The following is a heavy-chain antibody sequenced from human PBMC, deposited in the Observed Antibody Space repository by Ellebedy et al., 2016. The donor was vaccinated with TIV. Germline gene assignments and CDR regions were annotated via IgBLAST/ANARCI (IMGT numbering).Heavy chain of an antibody. CDR2: TGST. CDR1: GFTFNNHA. J-gene: IGHJ2*01. CDR3: AREAGISSFRHWYIDL. D-gene: IGHD6-6*01. Sequence: PGGSLRLSCEASGFTFNNHAVSWVRQAPGKGLEWNSVTGSTFSADSVQVRFTVSRDNSKQMVYLQRNSLTSEDTGVYYCAREAGISSFRHWYIDLWGRGTLVIVSS. V-gene: IGHV3-53*01.